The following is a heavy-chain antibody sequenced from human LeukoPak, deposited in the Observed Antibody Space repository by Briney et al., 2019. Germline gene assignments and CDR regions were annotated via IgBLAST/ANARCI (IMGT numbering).Heavy chain of an antibody. J-gene: IGHJ6*03. Sequence: ESGPTLVNPTQTLTLTCTFSGFSLSTSGVGVGWIRQPPGKALEWLALIYSGHAKRYSPSLKSRLTITRETSKNQVVLTMTNTDPVDTGTYYCAHSFSIFWYGSPLAPAYYMDVWGKGTTVTVSS. D-gene: IGHD6-13*01. CDR3: AHSFSIFWYGSPLAPAYYMDV. V-gene: IGHV2-5*02. CDR1: GFSLSTSGVG. CDR2: IYSGHAK.